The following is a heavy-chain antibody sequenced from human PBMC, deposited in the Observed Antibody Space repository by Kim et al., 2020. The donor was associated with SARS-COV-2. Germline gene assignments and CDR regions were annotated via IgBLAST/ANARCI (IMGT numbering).Heavy chain of an antibody. CDR3: AKRGYYTFNTIDA. D-gene: IGHD3-3*01. CDR2: ITSTGSDT. J-gene: IGHJ4*03. V-gene: IGHV3-11*01. Sequence: RQGPGKGLEWVAEITSTGSDTDYGSAVKGRATISRDNGLSTLRLQLNNLRAEDTGTYYCAKRGYYTFNTIDAWGHGTEVIVSS.